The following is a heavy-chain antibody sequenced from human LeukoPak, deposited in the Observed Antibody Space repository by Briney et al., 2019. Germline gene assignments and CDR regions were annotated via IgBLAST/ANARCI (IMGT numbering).Heavy chain of an antibody. CDR3: ARESMVRGVTYYYYYGMDV. V-gene: IGHV1-8*01. CDR2: MNPNSGNT. D-gene: IGHD3-10*01. J-gene: IGHJ6*02. Sequence: ASVNVSCKAFGYTFTSYDINWVRQATGQGLEWMGWMNPNSGNTGYAQKFQGRVTMTRNTSISTAYMELSSLRSEDTAVYYCARESMVRGVTYYYYYGMDVWGQGTTVTVSS. CDR1: GYTFTSYD.